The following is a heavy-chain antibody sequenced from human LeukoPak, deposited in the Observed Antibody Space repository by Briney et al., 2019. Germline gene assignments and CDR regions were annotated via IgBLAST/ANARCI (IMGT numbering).Heavy chain of an antibody. V-gene: IGHV3-53*01. J-gene: IGHJ6*04. CDR1: GFTVSSNY. Sequence: GGSLRLSCAASGFTVSSNYMSWVRQAPGKGLEWVSVMYSGGDTYYADSVKGRFTISRDNAKNSLYLQMNSLRAEDTAVYYCAELGITMIGGVWGKGTTVTISS. D-gene: IGHD3-10*02. CDR3: AELGITMIGGV. CDR2: MYSGGDT.